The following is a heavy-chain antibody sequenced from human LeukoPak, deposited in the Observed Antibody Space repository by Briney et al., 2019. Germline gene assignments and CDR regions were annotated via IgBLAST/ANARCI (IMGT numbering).Heavy chain of an antibody. CDR1: GFPFSSYC. CDR3: ARSLGYSSGG. J-gene: IGHJ4*02. D-gene: IGHD2-15*01. CDR2: ISTDGTTT. Sequence: QAGGSLSLSCAASGFPFSSYCMRWVRQAPGKGLVWVSDISTDGTTTNYADSVKGRFTISRDNAKYTLYLQLNRLRAENTAIYYWARSLGYSSGGWGQGTLVTVSS. V-gene: IGHV3-74*01.